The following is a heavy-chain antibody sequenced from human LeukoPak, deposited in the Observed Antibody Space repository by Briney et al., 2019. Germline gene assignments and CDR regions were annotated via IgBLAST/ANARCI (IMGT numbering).Heavy chain of an antibody. CDR3: AREDGYGDQKYFDL. J-gene: IGHJ2*01. V-gene: IGHV4-59*01. D-gene: IGHD4-17*01. Sequence: SEILSLTCTVSGDSISSYYWSWMRQPPGKGLEWIGYIYYSGSTNYNPSLKSRVTISVHTSKNQFSLKLSSVTAADTAVYYCAREDGYGDQKYFDLWGRGTLVTVSS. CDR1: GDSISSYY. CDR2: IYYSGST.